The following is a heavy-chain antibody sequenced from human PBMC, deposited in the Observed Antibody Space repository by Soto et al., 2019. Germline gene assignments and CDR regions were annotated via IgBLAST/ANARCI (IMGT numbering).Heavy chain of an antibody. V-gene: IGHV5-51*01. CDR3: ARHRITMVRGVTFLNWFDP. CDR2: IYPGDSDT. CDR1: GYSFTSYW. D-gene: IGHD3-10*01. J-gene: IGHJ5*02. Sequence: PGESLKISCKRSGYSFTSYWIGWVRQMPGKGLEWMGIIYPGDSDTRYSPSFQGQVTISADKSISTAYLQWSSLKASDTAMYYCARHRITMVRGVTFLNWFDPWGQGTLVTVSS.